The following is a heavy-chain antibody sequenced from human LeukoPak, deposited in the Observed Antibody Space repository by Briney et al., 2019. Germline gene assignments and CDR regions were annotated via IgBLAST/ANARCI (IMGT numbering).Heavy chain of an antibody. CDR3: ARLYCSGGSCYSPFDY. V-gene: IGHV1-69*06. J-gene: IGHJ4*02. D-gene: IGHD2-15*01. Sequence: AAVKVSCKASGGTFSSYAISWVRQAPGQGLEWMGGIIPIFGTANYAQKFQGRVTITADKSTSTAYMELSSLRSEDTAVYYCARLYCSGGSCYSPFDYWGQGTLVTVPS. CDR1: GGTFSSYA. CDR2: IIPIFGTA.